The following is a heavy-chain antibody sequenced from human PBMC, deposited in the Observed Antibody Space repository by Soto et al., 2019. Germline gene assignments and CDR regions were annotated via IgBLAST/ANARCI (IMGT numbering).Heavy chain of an antibody. V-gene: IGHV3-15*01. CDR2: SRSNADGGTA. CDR3: TTDSRPYYDIWTGLDS. Sequence: EVQLVESGGGLVKSGGSLRLSCAASGFTFNNAWMGWVRQAPGKGLEWVGRSRSNADGGTAVYAAPVKGRFTISRDDSKNTLYLQMNSLKTEDTAVYYCTTDSRPYYDIWTGLDSWGQGTLVTVSS. CDR1: GFTFNNAW. J-gene: IGHJ4*02. D-gene: IGHD3-9*01.